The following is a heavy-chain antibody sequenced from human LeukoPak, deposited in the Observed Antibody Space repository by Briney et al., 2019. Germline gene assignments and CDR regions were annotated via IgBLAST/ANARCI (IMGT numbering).Heavy chain of an antibody. V-gene: IGHV3-21*01. J-gene: IGHJ4*02. CDR1: GFPFNYYA. Sequence: PGGSLRLSCAASGFPFNYYAMTWVRQAPGKGLEWVSSISSSSGYIYYADSVKGRFTIFRDNAKNSLYLQMNSLRVEDSAIYYCVRDSGSSWREGLNYWGQGTLVTVSS. D-gene: IGHD6-13*01. CDR3: VRDSGSSWREGLNY. CDR2: ISSSSGYI.